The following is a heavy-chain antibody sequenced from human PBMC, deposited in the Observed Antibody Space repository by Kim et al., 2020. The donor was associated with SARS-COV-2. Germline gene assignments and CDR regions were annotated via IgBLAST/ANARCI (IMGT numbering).Heavy chain of an antibody. V-gene: IGHV3-72*01. CDR2: IETKPTKYIN. Sequence: GGSLRLSCAASGFAFSALYMDWLRQPPGKGLEWVARIETKPTKYINEYAASVKGRFTISRDDSTNSLFLQMNSLKPEDTAMYYCARDINGSPDQCGQGTLVTVSS. J-gene: IGHJ5*02. CDR3: ARDINGSPDQ. D-gene: IGHD1-26*01. CDR1: GFAFSALY.